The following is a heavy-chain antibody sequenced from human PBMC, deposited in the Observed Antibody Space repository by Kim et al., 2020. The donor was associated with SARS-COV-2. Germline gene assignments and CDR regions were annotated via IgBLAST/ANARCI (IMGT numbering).Heavy chain of an antibody. CDR3: TRGEDDYGDYAYYYGMDV. J-gene: IGHJ6*02. CDR1: RFTFGDYA. D-gene: IGHD4-17*01. CDR2: IRSKAYGGTT. Sequence: GGSLRLSCTASRFTFGDYAMSWFRQAPGKGLEWVGFIRSKAYGGTTEYAASVKGRFTISRDDSKSIAYLQMNSLKTEDTAVYYCTRGEDDYGDYAYYYGMDVWGQGTTVTVSS. V-gene: IGHV3-49*03.